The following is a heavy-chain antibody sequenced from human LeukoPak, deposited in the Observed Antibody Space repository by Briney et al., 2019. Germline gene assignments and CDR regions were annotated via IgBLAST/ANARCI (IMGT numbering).Heavy chain of an antibody. CDR1: GFTFSSYG. Sequence: GGSLRLSCAASGFTFSSYGMHWVRQAPGKGLEWVAVISYDGSNKYYADSVKGRFTISRDNSKNTLYLQMNSLRAEDTAVYYCARRRSGYVDYWGQGTLVTVSS. CDR3: ARRRSGYVDY. J-gene: IGHJ4*02. V-gene: IGHV3-30*03. CDR2: ISYDGSNK. D-gene: IGHD6-19*01.